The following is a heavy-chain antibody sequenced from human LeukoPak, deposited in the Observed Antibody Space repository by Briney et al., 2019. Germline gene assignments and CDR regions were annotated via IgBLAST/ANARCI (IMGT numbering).Heavy chain of an antibody. D-gene: IGHD2-8*01. CDR2: MNHNSGNT. CDR3: ARSPSYCTNGVCGMDV. V-gene: IGHV1-8*01. CDR1: GYTFTRYY. Sequence: ASVKVSCKASGYTFTRYYIHWVRQAPGQGLEWMGWMNHNSGNTGYAQKFQGRVTMTRNSSISTAYMELSSLRSEDTAVYYCARSPSYCTNGVCGMDVWGQGTTVTVSS. J-gene: IGHJ6*02.